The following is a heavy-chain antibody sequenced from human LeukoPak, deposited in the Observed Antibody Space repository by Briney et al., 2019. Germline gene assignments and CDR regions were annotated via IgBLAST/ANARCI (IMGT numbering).Heavy chain of an antibody. J-gene: IGHJ4*02. CDR3: TKDHIGYNQPIDY. Sequence: GASLTLSCAASGFTFSSCAMNWVRQAPGKGLEWVSTVSGGGGSIYYADSVKGRFTISRDNSKNTVHLHMSSLRAEDTAIYFCTKDHIGYNQPIDYWGQGTLVTVSS. V-gene: IGHV3-23*01. CDR1: GFTFSSCA. CDR2: VSGGGGSI. D-gene: IGHD5-24*01.